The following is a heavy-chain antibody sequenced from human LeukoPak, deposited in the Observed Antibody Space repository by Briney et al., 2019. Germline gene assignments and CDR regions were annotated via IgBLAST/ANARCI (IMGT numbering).Heavy chain of an antibody. V-gene: IGHV3-30-3*01. J-gene: IGHJ5*02. CDR1: GFTFSNYA. Sequence: PGGSLRLSCAASGFTFSNYAMHWVRQAPGKGLEWVAGISYDGNNKHYADSVKGRFTISRDGSKNTVNLQMNSLRAEDTAVYYCVRKFDTSGYYFWFDPWGQGTLVTVSS. D-gene: IGHD3-22*01. CDR2: ISYDGNNK. CDR3: VRKFDTSGYYFWFDP.